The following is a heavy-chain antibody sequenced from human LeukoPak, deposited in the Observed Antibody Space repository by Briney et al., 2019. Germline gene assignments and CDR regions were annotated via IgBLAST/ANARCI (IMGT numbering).Heavy chain of an antibody. D-gene: IGHD2-15*01. J-gene: IGHJ5*02. CDR3: ARGIIVVVADTKNWFDP. CDR1: GFTFSSYA. CDR2: ISYDGTNK. V-gene: IGHV3-30*04. Sequence: GRSLRLSCAASGFTFSSYAMHWVRQAPGKGLEWVAVISYDGTNKYYADSVKGRFTISRDNSKNTLFLQMNSLRAEDTAVYYCARGIIVVVADTKNWFDPWGQGTLVTVSS.